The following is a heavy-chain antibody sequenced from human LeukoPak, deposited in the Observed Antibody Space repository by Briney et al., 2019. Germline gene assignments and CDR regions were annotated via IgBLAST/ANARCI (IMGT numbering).Heavy chain of an antibody. D-gene: IGHD6-19*01. J-gene: IGHJ6*03. CDR2: IYHSGST. Sequence: TSETRSLTCTVSGYSISSGYYWGWIRQPPGKGLEWIGSIYHSGSTYYNPSLKSRVTISVDTSKNQFSLKLSSVTAADTAVYYCARRPYSSGWYWDYYYYYMDVWGKGTTVTVSS. V-gene: IGHV4-38-2*02. CDR1: GYSISSGYY. CDR3: ARRPYSSGWYWDYYYYYMDV.